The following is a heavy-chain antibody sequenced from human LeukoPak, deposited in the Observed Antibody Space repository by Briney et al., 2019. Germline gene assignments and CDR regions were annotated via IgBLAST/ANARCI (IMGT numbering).Heavy chain of an antibody. CDR3: ARTTAITPYFDY. J-gene: IGHJ4*02. Sequence: SETLSLTCTVSGGSISSYYWSWIRQPPGKGLEWIGYIYYSGSTNYNPSLKSRVAISVDTSKNQFSLKLSSVTAADTAVYYCARTTAITPYFDYWGQGTLVTVSS. CDR2: IYYSGST. D-gene: IGHD2-21*02. V-gene: IGHV4-59*01. CDR1: GGSISSYY.